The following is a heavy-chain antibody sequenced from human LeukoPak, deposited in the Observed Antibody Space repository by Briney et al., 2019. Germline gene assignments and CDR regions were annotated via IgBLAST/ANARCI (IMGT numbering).Heavy chain of an antibody. Sequence: GGSLRLSCAASGFTFSSYSMNWVRQAPGKGLEWVSYISSSSSTIYYADSVKGRFTISRDNAKNSLYLQMNSLRAEDTAVYYCARGAVAGHYYFDYWGQGTLVTVSS. J-gene: IGHJ4*02. CDR3: ARGAVAGHYYFDY. D-gene: IGHD6-19*01. CDR1: GFTFSSYS. V-gene: IGHV3-48*01. CDR2: ISSSSSTI.